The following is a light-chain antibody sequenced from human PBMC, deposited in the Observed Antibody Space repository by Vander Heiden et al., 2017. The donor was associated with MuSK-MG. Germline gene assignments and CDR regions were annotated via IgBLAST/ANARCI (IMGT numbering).Light chain of an antibody. J-gene: IGLJ1*01. CDR2: QDS. CDR1: KFGDKY. Sequence: SYELTQPPSVSVSPGQTASITCSGDKFGDKYACWYQQKPGQSPVLVIYQDSKRTSGIPERFSGSNSGNTATLTISGTQAMDEDDYYCQAWDSSTAVFGTGTKVTVL. CDR3: QAWDSSTAV. V-gene: IGLV3-1*01.